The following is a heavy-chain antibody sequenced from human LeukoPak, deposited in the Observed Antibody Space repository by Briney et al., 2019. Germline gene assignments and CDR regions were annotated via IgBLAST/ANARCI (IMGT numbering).Heavy chain of an antibody. V-gene: IGHV3-21*01. Sequence: GGSLRLSCAASGFTLNTHSMNWVRQAPGKGLEWVSSISSSSNYIYYADSVKGRFTISRDNAKNSVFLQMNSLRAEDTAVYYCATFTSNYFYWGQGTLVTVSS. CDR3: ATFTSNYFY. CDR2: ISSSSNYI. D-gene: IGHD2-2*01. J-gene: IGHJ4*02. CDR1: GFTLNTHS.